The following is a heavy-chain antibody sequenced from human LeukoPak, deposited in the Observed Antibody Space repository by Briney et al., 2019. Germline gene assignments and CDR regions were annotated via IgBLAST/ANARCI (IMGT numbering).Heavy chain of an antibody. J-gene: IGHJ4*02. V-gene: IGHV1-2*02. CDR2: INPNSGGT. CDR1: GYTFTGYY. D-gene: IGHD3-22*01. Sequence: ASVKVSCKASGYTFTGYYMHWVRQAPGQGLEWRGWINPNSGGTNYAQKFQGRVTMTRDTSISTAYMELSRLRSDDTAVYYCARDGYYDSSGYYSWGQGTLVTVSS. CDR3: ARDGYYDSSGYYS.